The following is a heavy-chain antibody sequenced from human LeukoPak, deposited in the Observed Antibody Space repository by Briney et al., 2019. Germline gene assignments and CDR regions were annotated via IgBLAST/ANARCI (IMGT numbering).Heavy chain of an antibody. V-gene: IGHV3-23*01. CDR2: ISGSGGST. Sequence: AGGSLRLSCAASGFTFSSYAMSWVRQAPGKGLEWVSAISGSGGSTYYADSVKGRFTISRDNSKNTLYLQMNSLRAEDTAVYYCAKVGGFPGYYYGMDVWGQGTTVTVSS. J-gene: IGHJ6*02. CDR3: AKVGGFPGYYYGMDV. D-gene: IGHD2-15*01. CDR1: GFTFSSYA.